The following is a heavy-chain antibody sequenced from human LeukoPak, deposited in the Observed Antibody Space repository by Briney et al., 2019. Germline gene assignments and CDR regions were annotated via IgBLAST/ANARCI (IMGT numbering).Heavy chain of an antibody. V-gene: IGHV3-66*01. CDR3: ARDRLDDYVWGSYRYFDY. Sequence: GGSLRLCCAASGFTVSSNYMSWVRQAPGKGLEWVSVVYSGGSTYYADSVKGRFTISRDNSKNTLYLQMHSLRAEDTAVYYCARDRLDDYVWGSYRYFDYWGQGTLVTVSS. J-gene: IGHJ4*02. CDR2: VYSGGST. D-gene: IGHD3-16*02. CDR1: GFTVSSNY.